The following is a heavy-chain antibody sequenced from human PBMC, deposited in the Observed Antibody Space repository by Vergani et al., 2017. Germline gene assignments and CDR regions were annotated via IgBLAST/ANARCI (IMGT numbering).Heavy chain of an antibody. CDR1: GYTFTGYF. V-gene: IGHV1-2*02. CDR3: ARVIAVAGSTKGFGY. J-gene: IGHJ4*02. Sequence: QVRLMQSAAEVKKPGASVRVSCKASGYTFTGYFIHWVRQAPGQGLEWMGWINPNRGVTNYGQKFHGRVTMTSDTSTNTVYMELSRLKSDDTALYYCARVIAVAGSTKGFGYWGQGTLVTVSS. CDR2: INPNRGVT. D-gene: IGHD6-19*01.